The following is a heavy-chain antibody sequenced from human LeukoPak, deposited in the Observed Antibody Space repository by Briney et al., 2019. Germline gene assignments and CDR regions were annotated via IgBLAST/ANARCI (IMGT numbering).Heavy chain of an antibody. D-gene: IGHD3-10*01. CDR3: AKDDAWLRFGE. Sequence: GRSLRLSCTASGFTFSYYAMHWVRQAPGKGLEWVANIKQDGSEKYYVDSVKGRFTISRDNSKNTLYLEVISLTAEDTAVYYCAKDDAWLRFGEWSQGTLVTVSS. J-gene: IGHJ4*02. CDR1: GFTFSYYA. V-gene: IGHV3-7*03. CDR2: IKQDGSEK.